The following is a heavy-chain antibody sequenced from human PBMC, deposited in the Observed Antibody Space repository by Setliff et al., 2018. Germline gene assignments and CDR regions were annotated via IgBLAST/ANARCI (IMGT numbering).Heavy chain of an antibody. V-gene: IGHV3-7*01. J-gene: IGHJ6*02. Sequence: GGSLRLSCAASGFTFSSYWMSWVRQAPGKGLEWVANIKQDGSEKYYVDSVKGRFTISRDNTKNSLYLQMNSLRGEDTAVYHCTRDQDYYGMDVWGQGTTVTVSS. CDR2: IKQDGSEK. CDR1: GFTFSSYW. CDR3: TRDQDYYGMDV.